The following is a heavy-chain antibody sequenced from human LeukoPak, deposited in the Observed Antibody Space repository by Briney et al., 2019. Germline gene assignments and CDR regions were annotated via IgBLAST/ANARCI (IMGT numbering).Heavy chain of an antibody. Sequence: PSETLSLTCAVSGYSISSSDWWGWIRQPPGKGLEWIGYIYFSGSTNYNPSLKSRLTMSVDTSKNQFSLKLSSVTALDTAVYYCARVVWGLVGAEDAFDIWGQGTMVTVSS. CDR2: IYFSGST. V-gene: IGHV4-28*06. CDR1: GYSISSSDW. D-gene: IGHD3-16*01. CDR3: ARVVWGLVGAEDAFDI. J-gene: IGHJ3*02.